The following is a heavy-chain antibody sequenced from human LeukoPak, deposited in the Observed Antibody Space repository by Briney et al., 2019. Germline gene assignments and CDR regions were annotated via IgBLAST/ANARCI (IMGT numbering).Heavy chain of an antibody. CDR1: GFTFSSYG. CDR3: ARGGGYSVAPFDY. V-gene: IGHV3-33*01. J-gene: IGHJ4*02. CDR2: IWYDGSNK. Sequence: GGSLRLSCAASGFTFSSYGMHWVRQAPGKGLEWVAVIWYDGSNKYYADSVKGRFTISRDNSKNTLYLQMNSLRAEDTAVYYCARGGGYSVAPFDYWGQGTLVTVSS. D-gene: IGHD1-26*01.